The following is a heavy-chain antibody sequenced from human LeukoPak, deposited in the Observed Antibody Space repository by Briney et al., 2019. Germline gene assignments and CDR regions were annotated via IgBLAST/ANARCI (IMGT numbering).Heavy chain of an antibody. D-gene: IGHD1-7*01. CDR1: GFTFSSYE. Sequence: PGGSLRLSCAASGFTFSSYEMNWVRQAPGKGLEWVSYISSSGSTIYYADSVKGRFTISRDNAKNSLYLQMNSLRAEDTAVYYCARVVVGGTRHYYYYYMDVWGKGTTVTISS. CDR3: ARVVVGGTRHYYYYYMDV. CDR2: ISSSGSTI. V-gene: IGHV3-48*03. J-gene: IGHJ6*03.